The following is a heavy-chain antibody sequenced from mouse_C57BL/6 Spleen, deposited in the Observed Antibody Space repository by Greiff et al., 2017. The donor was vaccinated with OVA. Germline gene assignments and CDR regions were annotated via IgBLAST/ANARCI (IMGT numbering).Heavy chain of an antibody. D-gene: IGHD2-5*01. V-gene: IGHV1-50*01. CDR3: ARGAYSNYAGY. CDR2: IDPSDSYT. Sequence: VQLQQSGAELVKPGASVKLSCKASGYTFTSYWMQWVKQRPGQGLEWIGEIDPSDSYTNYNQKFKGKATLTVDTSSSTAYMQLSSLTSEDSAVYYCARGAYSNYAGYWGQGTTLTVSS. J-gene: IGHJ2*01. CDR1: GYTFTSYW.